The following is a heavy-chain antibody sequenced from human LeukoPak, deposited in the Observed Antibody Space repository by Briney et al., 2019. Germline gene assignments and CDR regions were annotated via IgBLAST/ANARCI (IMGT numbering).Heavy chain of an antibody. CDR2: IGGSGGST. J-gene: IGHJ4*02. CDR1: GFTFSSYA. V-gene: IGHV3-23*01. D-gene: IGHD3-10*01. CDR3: AKVSVRGFDY. Sequence: GGFLRLSCAASGFTFSSYAMSWVRQAPGKGLEWVSAIGGSGGSTYYADSVKGRFTISRDNSKNTLYLQTNSLRAEDTAVYYCAKVSVRGFDYWGQGTLVTVSS.